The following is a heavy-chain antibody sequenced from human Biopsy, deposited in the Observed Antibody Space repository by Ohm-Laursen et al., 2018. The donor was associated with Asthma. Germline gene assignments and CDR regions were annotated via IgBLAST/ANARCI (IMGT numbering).Heavy chain of an antibody. J-gene: IGHJ3*01. D-gene: IGHD3-9*01. V-gene: IGHV1-3*01. CDR3: ARTYYDFLTGQVNDAFAL. Sequence: SVKVSCKASGYTFIHFAIHWVRQAPGQRLEWVGWINAGDGNTKYSQKFQGRVTITRDTSASTAYMDLRSLRSEDTATYYCARTYYDFLTGQVNDAFALWGQGTMVTVSS. CDR2: INAGDGNT. CDR1: GYTFIHFA.